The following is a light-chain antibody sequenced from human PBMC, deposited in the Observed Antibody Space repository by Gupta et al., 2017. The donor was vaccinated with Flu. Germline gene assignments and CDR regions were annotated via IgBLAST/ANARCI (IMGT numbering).Light chain of an antibody. CDR3: QQYENRRFS. V-gene: IGKV1-33*01. Sequence: DIQLTQSPSSLSASVGDRVTITCQASHDITNYLNWYQQKPGKAPNLLIYDASNVETGVPSRFIGSGSGTDFTFTISGLKPEDTGTYYCQQYENRRFSFGQGTKLEIK. CDR1: HDITNY. CDR2: DAS. J-gene: IGKJ2*03.